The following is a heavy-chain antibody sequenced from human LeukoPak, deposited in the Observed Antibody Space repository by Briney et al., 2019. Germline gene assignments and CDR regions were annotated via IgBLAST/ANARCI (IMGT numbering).Heavy chain of an antibody. V-gene: IGHV3-7*05. CDR1: GFTFSAYW. CDR2: IKQDGSEK. CDR3: AANCGPFDF. J-gene: IGHJ4*02. D-gene: IGHD1-1*01. Sequence: GGSLRLSRVASGFTFSAYWMSWVRQAPGKGLEWVANIKQDGSEKYYVDSVKGRFTISRDNAKNSVYLQMNSLRAEDTALYYCAANCGPFDFWGQGILVTVCS.